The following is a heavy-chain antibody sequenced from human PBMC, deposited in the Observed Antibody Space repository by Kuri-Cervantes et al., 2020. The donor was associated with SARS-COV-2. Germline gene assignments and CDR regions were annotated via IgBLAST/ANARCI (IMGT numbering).Heavy chain of an antibody. D-gene: IGHD2-2*01. CDR3: TTDFVVVPAAFFDY. CDR2: IKSKTDGGTT. J-gene: IGHJ4*02. V-gene: IGHV3-15*01. CDR1: GFTFSNAW. Sequence: GGSLRLSCAASGFTFSNAWMSWVRQAPGKGLEWVGRIKSKTDGGTTDYAAPVKGRFTISRDDSKNTLYLQMNSLKTEDTAVYYCTTDFVVVPAAFFDYWGQGILVTVSS.